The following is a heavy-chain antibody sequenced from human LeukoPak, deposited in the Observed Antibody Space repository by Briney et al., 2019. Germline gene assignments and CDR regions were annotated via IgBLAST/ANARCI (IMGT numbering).Heavy chain of an antibody. CDR2: MNPNSGNT. J-gene: IGHJ6*03. V-gene: IGHV1-8*03. Sequence: ASVKVSCKASGYTFTSYDINWVRQATGQGLEWMGWMNPNSGNTGYAQKFQGRVTITRNTSISTAYMGLSSLRSEDTAVYYCARGRRVALLFGSGYYYYMDVWGKGTTVTVFS. CDR3: ARGRRVALLFGSGYYYYMDV. CDR1: GYTFTSYD. D-gene: IGHD3-10*01.